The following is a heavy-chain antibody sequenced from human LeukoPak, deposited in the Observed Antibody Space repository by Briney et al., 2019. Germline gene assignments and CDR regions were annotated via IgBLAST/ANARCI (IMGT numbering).Heavy chain of an antibody. V-gene: IGHV3-30*02. CDR3: AKDLRGYYYDSSGPLGY. J-gene: IGHJ4*02. CDR1: GFTFSNYG. Sequence: GGSLRLSCAASGFTFSNYGMHWVRQAPGKGLEWVALISFDGSQKYYADSVKGRFTISRDNSKNTLYLQMNSLRAEDTAVYYCAKDLRGYYYDSSGPLGYWGQGTLVTVSS. CDR2: ISFDGSQK. D-gene: IGHD3-22*01.